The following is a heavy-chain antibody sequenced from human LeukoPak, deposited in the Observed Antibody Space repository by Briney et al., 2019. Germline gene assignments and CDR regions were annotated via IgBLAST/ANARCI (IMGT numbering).Heavy chain of an antibody. Sequence: GGSLRLSCAASGFTFSDYYMSWIRQAPGKRLEWVSYISSSGSTIYYADSVKGRFTISRDNAKNSLYLQMNSLRAEDTAVYYCARERAMVRGVLLFWGQGTLVTVSS. CDR1: GFTFSDYY. D-gene: IGHD3-10*01. J-gene: IGHJ4*02. CDR3: ARERAMVRGVLLF. V-gene: IGHV3-11*01. CDR2: ISSSGSTI.